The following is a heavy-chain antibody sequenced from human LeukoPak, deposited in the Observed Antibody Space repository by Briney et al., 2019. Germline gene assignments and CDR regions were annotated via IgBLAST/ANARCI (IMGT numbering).Heavy chain of an antibody. CDR2: ISGNTGST. D-gene: IGHD6-19*01. J-gene: IGHJ4*02. CDR1: GFTFTNYA. CDR3: AKAYNSGWYYFDY. V-gene: IGHV3-23*01. Sequence: PGGSLRLSCAASGFTFTNYAMSWVRQTPGKWLEWVSGISGNTGSTHYADSVKGRFTISRDDSKNTLYLQMNSLRAEDTAVYYCAKAYNSGWYYFDYWGQGTLVTVSS.